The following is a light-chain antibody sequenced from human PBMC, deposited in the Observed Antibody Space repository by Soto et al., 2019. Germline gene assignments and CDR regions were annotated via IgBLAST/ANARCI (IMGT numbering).Light chain of an antibody. CDR3: QHYSVWPPT. CDR1: QSVSSS. J-gene: IGKJ1*01. CDR2: GAS. Sequence: EIVMTQSPATLSVSPWEGATLSCRASQSVSSSLAWYQERPGQAPRLLIYGASTRAPGIPARFSGSGSGTDFTLTISSLQSEDLAVYYCQHYSVWPPTFGRGTKVDIK. V-gene: IGKV3-15*01.